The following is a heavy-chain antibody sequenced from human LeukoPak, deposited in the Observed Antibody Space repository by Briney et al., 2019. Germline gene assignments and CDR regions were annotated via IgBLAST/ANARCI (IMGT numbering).Heavy chain of an antibody. J-gene: IGHJ6*03. V-gene: IGHV3-7*04. CDR2: IKQDGSEI. CDR1: EFTFSSFW. D-gene: IGHD3-3*01. CDR3: AKDLYYDFWSGYYYYYYYMDV. Sequence: GGSLRLSCAASEFTFSSFWMTWVRQAPGKGLEWVANIKQDGSEIHYVDSVKGRFTISRDNAKNSLYLQMNSLRAEDTAVYYCAKDLYYDFWSGYYYYYYYMDVWGKGTTVTVSS.